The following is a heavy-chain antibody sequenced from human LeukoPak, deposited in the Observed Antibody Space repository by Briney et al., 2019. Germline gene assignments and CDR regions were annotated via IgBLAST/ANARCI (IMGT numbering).Heavy chain of an antibody. CDR1: GFTFGSYS. J-gene: IGHJ4*02. CDR2: ISSSSSYI. Sequence: GGSLRLSCAASGFTFGSYSMNWVRQAPGKGLEWVSPISSSSSYIYYADSVKGRFTISRDNAKNSLYLQMNSLRAEDTAVYYCAREVGRTDTAMASDYWGQGTLVTVSS. V-gene: IGHV3-21*01. D-gene: IGHD5-18*01. CDR3: AREVGRTDTAMASDY.